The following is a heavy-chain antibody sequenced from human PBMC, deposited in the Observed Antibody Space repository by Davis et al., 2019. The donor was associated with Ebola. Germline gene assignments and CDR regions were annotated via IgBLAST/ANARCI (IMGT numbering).Heavy chain of an antibody. CDR1: GFTFSTYA. J-gene: IGHJ2*01. CDR3: ARHVNGDFWYFDL. V-gene: IGHV3-30*14. Sequence: GESLKISCATSGFTFSTYAMHWVRPAPGKGLEWVAVILYDGSDRYYADSVKGRFTVSRDNSENMLYLQMSTLRAEDTAVYYCARHVNGDFWYFDLWGRGTRVTVSS. D-gene: IGHD4-17*01. CDR2: ILYDGSDR.